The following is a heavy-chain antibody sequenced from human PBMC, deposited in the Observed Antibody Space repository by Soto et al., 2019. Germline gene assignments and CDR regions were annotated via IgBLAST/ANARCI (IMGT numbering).Heavy chain of an antibody. CDR1: GYTFTRYG. V-gene: IGHV1-18*01. J-gene: IGHJ6*02. CDR3: ATNGQPPYYYYGLDV. Sequence: QGHLVQSGAEVKKPGTSVKVSCKASGYTFTRYGISWVRQAPGQWLEWMGWISGYNVYTNYAQNLQGRVTMTIDTSTSTAYMERRSLTSDDPAVYYCATNGQPPYYYYGLDVWGQGTTVTVSS. D-gene: IGHD2-8*01. CDR2: ISGYNVYT.